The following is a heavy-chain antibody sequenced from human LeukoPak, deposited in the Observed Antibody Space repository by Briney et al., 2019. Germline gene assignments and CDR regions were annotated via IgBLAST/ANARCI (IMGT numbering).Heavy chain of an antibody. D-gene: IGHD4-11*01. J-gene: IGHJ4*02. Sequence: PGGSLRLSCASSGFTFSSYTFYWFRQAPGKGLEWVASVSVEGIGRYFPGSVEGRFAISRYDSKKSVFLQMSNVRPEDTALYFCATATKVDFDYWGQGTLVTVSS. CDR1: GFTFSSYT. CDR2: VSVEGIGR. V-gene: IGHV3-30*09. CDR3: ATATKVDFDY.